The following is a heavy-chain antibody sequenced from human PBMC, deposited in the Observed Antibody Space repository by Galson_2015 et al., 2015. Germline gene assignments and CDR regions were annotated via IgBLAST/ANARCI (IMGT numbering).Heavy chain of an antibody. CDR2: ISSSSSTI. V-gene: IGHV3-48*02. J-gene: IGHJ6*02. D-gene: IGHD3-3*01. CDR1: GFTFSIYS. Sequence: SLRLSCAASGFTFSIYSMNWVRQAPGKGLDWVSYISSSSSTIYYADSVKGRFTISRDNAKNSLYLQMNSLRDEDTAVYYCARENLRFLEWSYGMDVWGQGTTVTVSS. CDR3: ARENLRFLEWSYGMDV.